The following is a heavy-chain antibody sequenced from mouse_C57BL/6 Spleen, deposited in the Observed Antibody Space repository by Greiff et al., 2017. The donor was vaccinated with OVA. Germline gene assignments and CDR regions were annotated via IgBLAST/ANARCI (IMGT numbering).Heavy chain of an antibody. CDR1: GYSFTDYN. CDR3: AIGYYYGSSYVDFDV. CDR2: INPNYGTT. Sequence: EVQLQQSGPELVKPGASVKISCKASGYSFTDYNMNWVKQSNGKSLEWIGVINPNYGTTSYNQKFKGKATLTVDQSSSTAYMQLNSLTSEDSAVYYCAIGYYYGSSYVDFDVWGTGTTVTVSS. D-gene: IGHD1-1*01. J-gene: IGHJ1*03. V-gene: IGHV1-39*01.